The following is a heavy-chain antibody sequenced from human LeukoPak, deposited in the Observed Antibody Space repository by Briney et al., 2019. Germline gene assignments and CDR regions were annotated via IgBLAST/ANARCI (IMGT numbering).Heavy chain of an antibody. CDR2: IYHSGST. Sequence: SETLSLTCAVSGYSISSGYYWGWIRQPPGKGLEWIGSIYHSGSTYYNPSLKSRVTISVDTSKNQFSLKLSSVTAADTAVYYCARGITMVRGVIMFDPWGQGTLVTASS. V-gene: IGHV4-38-2*01. CDR1: GYSISSGYY. J-gene: IGHJ5*02. D-gene: IGHD3-10*01. CDR3: ARGITMVRGVIMFDP.